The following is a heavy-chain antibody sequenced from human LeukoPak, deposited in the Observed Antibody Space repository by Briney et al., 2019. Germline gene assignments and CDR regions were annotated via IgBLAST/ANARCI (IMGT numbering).Heavy chain of an antibody. J-gene: IGHJ5*02. D-gene: IGHD2-2*01. CDR2: IYHSGGT. Sequence: SEALSLTCAVSGYSISSGYYWGWIRQPPGKGLEWIGSIYHSGGTYYNPSLKSRVTISVDTSKNQFSLKLSSVTAADTAVYYCARLRIVVVPAAMIWFDPWGQGTLVTVSS. CDR3: ARLRIVVVPAAMIWFDP. CDR1: GYSISSGYY. V-gene: IGHV4-38-2*01.